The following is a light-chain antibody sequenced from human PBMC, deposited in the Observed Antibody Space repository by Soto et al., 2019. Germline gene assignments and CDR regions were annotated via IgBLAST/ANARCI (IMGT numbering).Light chain of an antibody. V-gene: IGKV3-20*01. CDR1: QSVSSSY. CDR3: QQYGSSPWT. J-gene: IGKJ1*01. Sequence: EIVLTQSPGTLSLSPGERATLSCRASQSVSSSYLAWYQQKPGQAPRPLIYGASSRAIGIPDRFSGSGSGTDFTLTISRLEPEDFAEYYCQQYGSSPWTFGQETKVDIK. CDR2: GAS.